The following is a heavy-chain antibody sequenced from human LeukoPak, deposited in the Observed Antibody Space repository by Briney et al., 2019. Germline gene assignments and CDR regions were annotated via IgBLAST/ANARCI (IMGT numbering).Heavy chain of an antibody. CDR3: AKGRGGGAAVPQTFDY. D-gene: IGHD6-13*01. CDR2: ISANDGST. CDR1: GFTLSSKA. V-gene: IGHV3-23*01. J-gene: IGHJ4*02. Sequence: GVSLTLSCAASGFTLSSKAMRWLRQAPGKGLEWDSDISANDGSTYYSAAVKGRFSTSRDNSKNTLFLQMNSLRAEDTAVYYCAKGRGGGAAVPQTFDYWGQGTLVTVSS.